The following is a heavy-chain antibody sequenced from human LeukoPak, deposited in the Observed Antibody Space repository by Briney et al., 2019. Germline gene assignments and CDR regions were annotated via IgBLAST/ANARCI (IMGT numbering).Heavy chain of an antibody. V-gene: IGHV4-59*01. J-gene: IGHJ6*03. CDR3: ARVSVAGTSYYYYYYMDV. CDR1: GGSISSYY. D-gene: IGHD6-19*01. Sequence: PSETLSLTCTVSGGSISSYYWSWIRQPPGKGLEWIGYIYYSGSTNYNPSLRSRVTISVDTSKNQFSLKLSSVTAADTAVYYCARVSVAGTSYYYYYYMDVWGKGTTVTVSS. CDR2: IYYSGST.